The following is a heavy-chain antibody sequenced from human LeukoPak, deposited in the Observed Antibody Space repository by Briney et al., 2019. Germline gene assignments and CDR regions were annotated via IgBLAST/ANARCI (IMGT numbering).Heavy chain of an antibody. CDR3: AKDRAATGTYYFDY. J-gene: IGHJ4*02. CDR1: GFTFSSFA. V-gene: IGHV3-23*01. CDR2: ISGTGGST. D-gene: IGHD6-13*01. Sequence: GGSLRLSCAASGFTFSSFAMSWVRQPPGKGLEWVSAISGTGGSTYYADSVKGRFTISRDNSKNMLYLQMNSLRAEDTAVYYCAKDRAATGTYYFDYWGQGTLVTVSS.